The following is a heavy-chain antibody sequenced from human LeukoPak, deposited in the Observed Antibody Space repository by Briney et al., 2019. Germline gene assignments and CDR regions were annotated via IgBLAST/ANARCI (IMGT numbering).Heavy chain of an antibody. D-gene: IGHD6-13*01. Sequence: GGSLRLSCAASGFTFSNYSMNWVRQAPGKGLEWVSSISSSSSYIYYADSVKGRFTISRDNAKNSLYLQMNSLRAEDTAVYYCAREGIAAAADYWGQGTLVTVSS. J-gene: IGHJ4*02. CDR2: ISSSSSYI. CDR1: GFTFSNYS. CDR3: AREGIAAAADY. V-gene: IGHV3-21*01.